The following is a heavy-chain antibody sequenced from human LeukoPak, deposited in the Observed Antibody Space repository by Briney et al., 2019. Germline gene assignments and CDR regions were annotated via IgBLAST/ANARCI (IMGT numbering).Heavy chain of an antibody. D-gene: IGHD3-9*01. CDR3: ARDAPLRYFDWLSRPYYYGMDV. CDR2: SSYSGNT. V-gene: IGHV1-18*04. Sequence: ASVKVSCKASGYTFTSYAISWVRQAPGQGLEWMGSSYSGNTNYAQKLQGRVTMTTDTSTSTAYMELRSLRSDDTAVYYCARDAPLRYFDWLSRPYYYGMDVWGQGTTVTVSS. J-gene: IGHJ6*02. CDR1: GYTFTSYA.